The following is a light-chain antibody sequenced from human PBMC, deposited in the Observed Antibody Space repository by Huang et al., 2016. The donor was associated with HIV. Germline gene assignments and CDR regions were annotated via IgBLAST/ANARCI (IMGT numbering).Light chain of an antibody. CDR1: RHIYSY. CDR3: QQYDSLPRT. V-gene: IGKV1-33*01. CDR2: DEA. J-gene: IGKJ3*01. Sequence: DIQMTPSPSSLTASIGDRVTITCRASRHIYSYLNWYQHRPGKAPKLLSYDEANLEVGGPSRFSGSGSGRNFTLIISSLQPEDFATYYCQQYDSLPRTFGPGTKV.